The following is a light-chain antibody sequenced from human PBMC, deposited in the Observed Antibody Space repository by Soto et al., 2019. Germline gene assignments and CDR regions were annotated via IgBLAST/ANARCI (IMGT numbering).Light chain of an antibody. CDR2: EGS. J-gene: IGLJ2*01. V-gene: IGLV2-23*01. CDR3: CSYAGSSTV. CDR1: SSDVGSYNL. Sequence: ALTQPASVSGSPGQSITISCTGTSSDVGSYNLVSWYQQHPGKAPKLMIYEGSKRPSGVSNRFSGSKSGNTASLTISGLQAEDESDYYCCSYAGSSTVFGGGTKLTVL.